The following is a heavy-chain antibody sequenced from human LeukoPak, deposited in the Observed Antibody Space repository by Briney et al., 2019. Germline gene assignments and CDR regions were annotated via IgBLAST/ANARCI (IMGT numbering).Heavy chain of an antibody. D-gene: IGHD3-22*01. Sequence: PSETLSLTCTVSGGSISSRSYYWAWLREPPGKMLEWMGSIYYSGSTYYNPSLKSRVPISVCTSKSQSSLKLSSVTAADTAVSSCAIRHYDTVFDIWGQGRMVTVSS. J-gene: IGHJ3*02. V-gene: IGHV4-39*01. CDR2: IYYSGST. CDR1: GGSISSRSYY. CDR3: AIRHYDTVFDI.